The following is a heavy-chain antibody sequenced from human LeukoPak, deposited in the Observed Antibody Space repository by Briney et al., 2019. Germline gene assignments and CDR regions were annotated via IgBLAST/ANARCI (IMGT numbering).Heavy chain of an antibody. CDR3: ARDSFGVRGFDH. Sequence: ASVKVSCKASGGTFSSYAISWVRQAPGQGLEWMGGIIPIFGTANYAQKFQGRVTLTTDTSTSTFYMELSSLRSEDTAIYYCARDSFGVRGFDHWGQGTPVTVSS. V-gene: IGHV1-69*05. J-gene: IGHJ4*02. D-gene: IGHD3-10*01. CDR2: IIPIFGTA. CDR1: GGTFSSYA.